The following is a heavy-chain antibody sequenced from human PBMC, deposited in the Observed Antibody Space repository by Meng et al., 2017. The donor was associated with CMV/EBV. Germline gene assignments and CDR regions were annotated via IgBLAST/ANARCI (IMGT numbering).Heavy chain of an antibody. D-gene: IGHD6-13*01. J-gene: IGHJ4*02. Sequence: GESLKISCAASGFTFSSYSMNWVRQAPGKGLEWVSSISSSSSYIYYADSVKGRFTISRDNAKNSLYLQMNSLRAEDTAVYYCGRDGRQQLDFDYWGQGTLVTVSS. V-gene: IGHV3-21*01. CDR2: ISSSSSYI. CDR3: GRDGRQQLDFDY. CDR1: GFTFSSYS.